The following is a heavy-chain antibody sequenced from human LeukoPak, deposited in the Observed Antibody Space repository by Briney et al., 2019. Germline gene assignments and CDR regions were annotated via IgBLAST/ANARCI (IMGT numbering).Heavy chain of an antibody. J-gene: IGHJ6*03. V-gene: IGHV4-38-2*02. Sequence: SETLSLTCTVSGYSISSGYYWGWIRQPPGKGLEWIGSIYHSGSTYYNPSLKSRVTISVDTSKNQFSLKLSSVTAADTAVYYCARGRKVVVRNYYYYMDVWGKGTTVTISS. CDR1: GYSISSGYY. CDR2: IYHSGST. D-gene: IGHD3-22*01. CDR3: ARGRKVVVRNYYYYMDV.